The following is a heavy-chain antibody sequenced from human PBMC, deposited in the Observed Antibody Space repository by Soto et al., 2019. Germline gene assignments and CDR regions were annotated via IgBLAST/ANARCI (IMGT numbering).Heavy chain of an antibody. V-gene: IGHV1-18*01. J-gene: IGHJ5*02. CDR3: ARDLGYCTGTNCYRNWFDP. CDR2: TSAYNDNT. D-gene: IGHD2-8*02. CDR1: GYTFTSNG. Sequence: QVQLVQSGAEVKKPGASVKVSCKASGYTFTSNGISWVRQAPGQGLEWMGWTSAYNDNTNYAQKFQGRVTMTTDTSTSTAYMELRSLTSDDTAVYYCARDLGYCTGTNCYRNWFDPWGQGNLVIVSS.